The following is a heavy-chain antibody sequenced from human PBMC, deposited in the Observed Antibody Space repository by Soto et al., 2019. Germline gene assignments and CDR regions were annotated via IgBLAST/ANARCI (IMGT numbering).Heavy chain of an antibody. Sequence: VXSVKVSCRASGYSLRGNYIHWVRQTPGQGLEWMGWINPNSSGTVYAQKFQGRVTMTRDTSLTTVYMQLKRLTSDDSAVYYCARDLIVDGPDNYAMDVWGQGTTVTVSS. D-gene: IGHD3-22*01. CDR3: ARDLIVDGPDNYAMDV. J-gene: IGHJ6*02. CDR2: INPNSSGT. CDR1: GYSLRGNY. V-gene: IGHV1-2*02.